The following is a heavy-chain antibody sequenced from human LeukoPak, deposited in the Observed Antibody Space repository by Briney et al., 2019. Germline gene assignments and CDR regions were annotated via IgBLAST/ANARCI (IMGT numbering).Heavy chain of an antibody. CDR2: ISYDGSDK. CDR3: ARDPGSGSYHRYFQH. CDR1: GFTFSTYA. D-gene: IGHD1-26*01. J-gene: IGHJ1*01. Sequence: GGSLRLSCAASGFTFSTYAMHWVRQAPGKGLEWVAFISYDGSDKYYADSVKGRFTISRDNSKNTLYLQMNSLRAEDTAVYYCARDPGSGSYHRYFQHWGQGTLVTVSS. V-gene: IGHV3-30*04.